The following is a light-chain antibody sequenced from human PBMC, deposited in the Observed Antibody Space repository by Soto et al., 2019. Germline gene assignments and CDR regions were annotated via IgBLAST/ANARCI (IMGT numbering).Light chain of an antibody. Sequence: EIVLTQSPGTLSLSPGERATLSCRASQSVSSSYLAWYQQKPGQAPRLLIYGESSRATGIPDRFSGSGSGTDFTLTISRLEPEDFAVYYCQQYGSSITFGQGTRLEIK. CDR1: QSVSSSY. J-gene: IGKJ5*01. CDR3: QQYGSSIT. V-gene: IGKV3-20*01. CDR2: GES.